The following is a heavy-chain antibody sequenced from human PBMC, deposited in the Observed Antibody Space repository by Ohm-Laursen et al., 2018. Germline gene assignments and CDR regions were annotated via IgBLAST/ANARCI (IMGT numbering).Heavy chain of an antibody. Sequence: SLRLSCAASGFTFSSYGMHWVRQAPGKGLEWVSAISGSGGSTYYADSVKGRFTISRDNSKNTLYLQMNSLRAEDTAVYYCAKGRSGHPRGVGAFDIWGQGTMVTVSS. V-gene: IGHV3-23*01. CDR1: GFTFSSYG. J-gene: IGHJ3*02. CDR2: ISGSGGST. CDR3: AKGRSGHPRGVGAFDI. D-gene: IGHD3-16*01.